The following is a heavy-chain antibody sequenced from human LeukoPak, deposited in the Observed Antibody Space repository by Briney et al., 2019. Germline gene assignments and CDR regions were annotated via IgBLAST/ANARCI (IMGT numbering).Heavy chain of an antibody. Sequence: PSETLSLTCTVSGDSISSSSYYWGWIRQPPGKGLEWIGSIYYRGSTYYNPSLKSRVTMSVDTSKNQFSLKLSSVTAADTAVYYCARVLSYAVAGIDAFDIWGQGTMVTVSS. V-gene: IGHV4-39*07. D-gene: IGHD6-19*01. J-gene: IGHJ3*02. CDR3: ARVLSYAVAGIDAFDI. CDR1: GDSISSSSYY. CDR2: IYYRGST.